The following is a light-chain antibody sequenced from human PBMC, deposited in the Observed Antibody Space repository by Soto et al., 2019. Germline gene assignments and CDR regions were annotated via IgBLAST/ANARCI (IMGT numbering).Light chain of an antibody. J-gene: IGKJ5*01. CDR1: QSIGLA. V-gene: IGKV3-15*01. CDR2: GAS. CDR3: QQYNNWPSIT. Sequence: EIVLSQSPATLSLSPGERATLSCRASQSIGLAIAWYQHKPGQAPRLLIYGASTRATGIPARFSGSGSGTEFTLTISSLQSEDFAVYYCQQYNNWPSITFGQGTRLEIK.